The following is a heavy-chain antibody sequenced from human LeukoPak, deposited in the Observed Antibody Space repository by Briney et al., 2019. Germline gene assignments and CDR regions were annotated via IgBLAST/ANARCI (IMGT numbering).Heavy chain of an antibody. CDR2: INPSRGST. J-gene: IGHJ5*02. CDR1: GYTFTSYY. D-gene: IGHD1-1*01. Sequence: ASVKVSCKASGYTFTSYYIHWVRQAPGQGLEWMGMINPSRGSTSYAQKFQGGLTMTGDTSTSTVYMELSSLRSEDTAVYYCTRGVQLERRYYNWFDPWGQGTLVTVSS. CDR3: TRGVQLERRYYNWFDP. V-gene: IGHV1-46*01.